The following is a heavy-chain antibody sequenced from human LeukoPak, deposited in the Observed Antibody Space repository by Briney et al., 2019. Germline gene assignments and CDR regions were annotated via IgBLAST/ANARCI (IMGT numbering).Heavy chain of an antibody. V-gene: IGHV4-59*01. CDR1: GGSISSYY. CDR3: ARAVAGTFDY. D-gene: IGHD6-19*01. Sequence: SETLSLTCTLSGGSISSYYWSWIRQPPGKGLEWIGYIYYSGSTNYNPSLKSRVTISVDTSKNQFSLKLSSVTAADTAVYYCARAVAGTFDYWGQGTLVTVSS. J-gene: IGHJ4*02. CDR2: IYYSGST.